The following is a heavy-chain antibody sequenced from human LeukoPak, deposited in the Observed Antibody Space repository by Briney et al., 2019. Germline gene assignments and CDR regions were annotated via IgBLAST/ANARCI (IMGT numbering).Heavy chain of an antibody. CDR2: INHSGST. D-gene: IGHD2-15*01. J-gene: IGHJ5*02. CDR3: ACVRRADIRIRGRRHGILAP. Sequence: LEWIGDINHSGSTNYNASLKSRVTISVDTSKNQFSLTLSSVIAADTAVYYCACVRRADIRIRGRRHGILAPCGQGTRV. V-gene: IGHV4-34*01.